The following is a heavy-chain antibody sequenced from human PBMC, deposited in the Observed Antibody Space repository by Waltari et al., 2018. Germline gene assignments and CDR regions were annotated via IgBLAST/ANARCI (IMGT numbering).Heavy chain of an antibody. CDR3: GRAPITGVARHRDYDYHIDI. J-gene: IGHJ6*04. D-gene: IGHD1-20*01. CDR1: GGSISGSY. Sequence: QVQLHESGPGLVRPSETLSLTCTVSGGSISGSYWSWVRQPAGQGLEWIGRIYTSGSTDSHPSLRGRIAMSIDTSKNQFSLNLTSATAADSAFYFCGRAPITGVARHRDYDYHIDIWGKGTSVTVSS. V-gene: IGHV4-4*07. CDR2: IYTSGST.